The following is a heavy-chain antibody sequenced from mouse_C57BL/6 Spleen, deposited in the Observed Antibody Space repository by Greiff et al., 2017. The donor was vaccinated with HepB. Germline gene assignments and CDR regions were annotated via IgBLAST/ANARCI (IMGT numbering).Heavy chain of an antibody. J-gene: IGHJ3*01. CDR3: ARGGDEAWFAF. Sequence: QVQLQQPGAELVKPGASVKLSCKASGYTFTSYWMQWVKQRPGQGLEWIGGIDPSDGYTNYNQKFKGKATLTVDTSSSTAYMQLSSLTSEDSAVYYCARGGDEAWFAFWGPGTLVTVSA. D-gene: IGHD3-3*01. CDR2: IDPSDGYT. CDR1: GYTFTSYW. V-gene: IGHV1-50*01.